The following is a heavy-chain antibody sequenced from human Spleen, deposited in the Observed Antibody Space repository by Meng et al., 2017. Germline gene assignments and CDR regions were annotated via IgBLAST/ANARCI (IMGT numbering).Heavy chain of an antibody. CDR2: INPNSGGT. D-gene: IGHD1-1*01. V-gene: IGHV1-2*02. Sequence: QVQLVLSGADVKKPGASVEVSCKASGYTFTGYYIHWVRQAPGQGLEWMGWINPNSGGTNYAQNLQGRVTLTRDTSISTAYMELNRLTSDDTAVYYCARATTEQEIHFDYWGRGTLVTVSS. CDR3: ARATTEQEIHFDY. J-gene: IGHJ4*02. CDR1: GYTFTGYY.